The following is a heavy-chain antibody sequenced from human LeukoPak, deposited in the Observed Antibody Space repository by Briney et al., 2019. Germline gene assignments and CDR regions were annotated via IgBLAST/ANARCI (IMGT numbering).Heavy chain of an antibody. CDR1: GFTFSQYG. CDR3: AKRLRRSSTSCSDCWFDP. CDR2: IGVSSGII. Sequence: GGSLRLSCAASGFTFSQYGMNWVRQVPGKGLEWISYIGVSSGIIHYADSVKGRFTISRDNSKNTLSLQMNSLRAEDTALYYCAKRLRRSSTSCSDCWFDPWGQGTLVTVSS. D-gene: IGHD2-2*01. V-gene: IGHV3-48*01. J-gene: IGHJ5*02.